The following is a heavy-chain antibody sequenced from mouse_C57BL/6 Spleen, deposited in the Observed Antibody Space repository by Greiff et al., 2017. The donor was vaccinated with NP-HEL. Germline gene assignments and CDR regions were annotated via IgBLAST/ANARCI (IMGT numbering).Heavy chain of an antibody. D-gene: IGHD1-1*01. V-gene: IGHV1-18*01. CDR2: INPNNGGT. J-gene: IGHJ3*01. Sequence: EVQLQQSGPELVKPGASVKIPCKASGYTFTDYNMDWVKQSHGKSLEWIGDINPNNGGTSYNQKFKGKATLTVDKSSSTAYMELRSLTSEDTAVYYCETYYGRGAYWGQGTLVTVSA. CDR3: ETYYGRGAY. CDR1: GYTFTDYN.